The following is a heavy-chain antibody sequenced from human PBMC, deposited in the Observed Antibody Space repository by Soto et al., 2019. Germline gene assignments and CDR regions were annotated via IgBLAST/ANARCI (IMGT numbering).Heavy chain of an antibody. V-gene: IGHV4-61*01. Sequence: SETLSLTCTVPGGSVSSSSFYWSWIRQPPGKGLEWIGYIYYSGSTNYNPSLKSRVTISVDTSKNQFSLKLSSVTAADTAVYYCARDLYYGSGPLRPDPYYYYGMDVWGQGTTVTVSS. CDR1: GGSVSSSSFY. J-gene: IGHJ6*02. D-gene: IGHD3-10*01. CDR3: ARDLYYGSGPLRPDPYYYYGMDV. CDR2: IYYSGST.